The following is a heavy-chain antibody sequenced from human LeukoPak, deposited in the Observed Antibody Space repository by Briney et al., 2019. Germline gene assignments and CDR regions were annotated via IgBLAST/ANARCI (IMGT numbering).Heavy chain of an antibody. CDR1: GFTFSSYA. V-gene: IGHV3-30-3*01. CDR3: AREEEESEYYFDY. D-gene: IGHD3-10*01. CDR2: ISYDGSNK. J-gene: IGHJ4*02. Sequence: PGGSLRLSCAASGFTFSSYAMHWVRQAPGKGLEWVAVISYDGSNKYYADSVKGRFTISRDNSKNTLYLQMNSLRAEDTAVYYCAREEEESEYYFDYWGQGTLVTVSS.